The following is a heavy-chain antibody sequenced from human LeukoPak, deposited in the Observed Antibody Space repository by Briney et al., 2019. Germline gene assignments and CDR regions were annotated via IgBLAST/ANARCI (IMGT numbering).Heavy chain of an antibody. Sequence: GRSLRLSCAASGFSFNTYGMLWVRQAPGKGLECVAVVWYDGSNTYYADSVKGRFTISRDNSKSTLYLQMNSLRAEDTAVYYCARGGPEWPLDYWGQGTLVTVSS. V-gene: IGHV3-33*01. CDR2: VWYDGSNT. CDR3: ARGGPEWPLDY. D-gene: IGHD3-3*01. J-gene: IGHJ4*02. CDR1: GFSFNTYG.